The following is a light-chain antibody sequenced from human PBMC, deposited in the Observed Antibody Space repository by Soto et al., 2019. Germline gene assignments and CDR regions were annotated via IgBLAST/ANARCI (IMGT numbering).Light chain of an antibody. CDR1: QSISPW. V-gene: IGKV1-5*03. J-gene: IGKJ3*01. CDR3: QRYNSLFT. Sequence: DVQMTQSPSTLSASVGDRVTITCRASQSISPWLAWYQQKPGKAPKLLIYKTSILESGVPSRFSGSGSVTEFTLTITSLQPGDFASYYCQRYNSLFTFGPGTTVDIK. CDR2: KTS.